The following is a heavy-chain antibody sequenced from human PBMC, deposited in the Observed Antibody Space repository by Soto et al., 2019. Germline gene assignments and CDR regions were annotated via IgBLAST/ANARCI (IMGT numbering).Heavy chain of an antibody. CDR2: ISYDGSNK. CDR1: GFTFSSYG. D-gene: IGHD3-9*01. CDR3: AKARYFDWLWDAFDI. V-gene: IGHV3-30*18. Sequence: GGSLRLSCAASGFTFSSYGMHWVRQAPGKGLEWVAVISYDGSNKYYADSVKGRFTISRDNSKNTLYLQMNSLRAEDTAVYYCAKARYFDWLWDAFDIWGQGTMVTVSS. J-gene: IGHJ3*02.